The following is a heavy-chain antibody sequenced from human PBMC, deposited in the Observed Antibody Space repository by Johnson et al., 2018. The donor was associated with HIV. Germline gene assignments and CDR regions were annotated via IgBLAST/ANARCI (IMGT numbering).Heavy chain of an antibody. CDR3: ARVTTPQTSDRIADAFDI. CDR2: ISYDGSNK. V-gene: IGHV3-30*03. J-gene: IGHJ3*02. Sequence: QVQLVESGGGVVRPGGSLRLSCSASGFTFDYYDMNWVRQAPGKGLEWVAVISYDGSNKYYADSVKGRFTISRDNSKNTLYLQMNSLRAEDTAVYYCARVTTPQTSDRIADAFDIWGQGTVVTVSS. CDR1: GFTFDYYD. D-gene: IGHD6-13*01.